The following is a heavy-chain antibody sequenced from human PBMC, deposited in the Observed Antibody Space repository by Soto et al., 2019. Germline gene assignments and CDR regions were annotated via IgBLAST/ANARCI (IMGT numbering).Heavy chain of an antibody. D-gene: IGHD6-19*01. J-gene: IGHJ4*02. CDR2: IFSNDEK. CDR1: GFSLSNARMG. V-gene: IGHV2-26*01. CDR3: ARMKLGDSGWYFYFDY. Sequence: ASGPTLVNPTETRTLTCTVSGFSLSNARMGVSWIRQPPGKALEWLAHIFSNDEKSYSTSLKSRLTISKDTSKSQVVLTMTNMDPVDTATYYCARMKLGDSGWYFYFDYWGQGTLVTVSS.